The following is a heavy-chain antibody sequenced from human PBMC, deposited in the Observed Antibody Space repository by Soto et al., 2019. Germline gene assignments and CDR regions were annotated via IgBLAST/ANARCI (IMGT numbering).Heavy chain of an antibody. CDR1: GGTFSSNA. CDR3: ARDKDVAIVPAAEFYYSYDMDV. J-gene: IGHJ6*02. CDR2: IIPILGAP. V-gene: IGHV1-69*13. Sequence: SVKVSCKASGGTFSSNAISWVRQAPGQGLEWLGGIIPILGAPKYAQKFQGRVTIIADESTSTVIMELSSLRSEDTAVYYCARDKDVAIVPAAEFYYSYDMDVCGHGSTVTVSS. D-gene: IGHD2-2*01.